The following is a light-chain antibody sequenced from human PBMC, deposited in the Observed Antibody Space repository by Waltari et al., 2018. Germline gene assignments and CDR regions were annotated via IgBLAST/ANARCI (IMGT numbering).Light chain of an antibody. V-gene: IGLV3-21*04. CDR1: NIGSKS. Sequence: SYVLTQAPSVSVAPGKTARITCGGNNIGSKSVHWYQQKPGQAPVLVIYNESDRPSGVPEGFSGSNCGNTGTLTISRVEGGDEADYYCQVWDTSSDHVVFGGGTKLTVL. CDR2: NES. CDR3: QVWDTSSDHVV. J-gene: IGLJ2*01.